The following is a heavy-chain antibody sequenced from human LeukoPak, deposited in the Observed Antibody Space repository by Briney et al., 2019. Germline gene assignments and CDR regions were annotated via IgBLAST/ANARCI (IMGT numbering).Heavy chain of an antibody. CDR2: ISADNGHT. D-gene: IGHD3-9*01. CDR1: GYTFTTYG. J-gene: IGHJ4*02. CDR3: ATLRYFEWLLGY. V-gene: IGHV1-18*01. Sequence: ASVRVSCKASGYTFTTYGISWVRQAPGQGLEWMGWISADNGHTNYAQKFQGRVTMTTDTSTTTAYMELRSLRSDDTAMYYCATLRYFEWLLGYWGQGTLLTVSS.